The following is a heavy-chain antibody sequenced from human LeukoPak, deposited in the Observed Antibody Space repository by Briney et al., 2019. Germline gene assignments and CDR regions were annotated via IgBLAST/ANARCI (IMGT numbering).Heavy chain of an antibody. CDR3: ARVRYYDSSGPSYYFDY. Sequence: PGGSLRLSCAASGFTFSSYGMHWVRQAPGKGLEWVAFIRYDGSNKYYADSVKGRFTISRDNSKNTLYLQMNSLRAEDTAVYYCARVRYYDSSGPSYYFDYWGQGTLVTVSS. D-gene: IGHD3-22*01. V-gene: IGHV3-30*02. J-gene: IGHJ4*02. CDR2: IRYDGSNK. CDR1: GFTFSSYG.